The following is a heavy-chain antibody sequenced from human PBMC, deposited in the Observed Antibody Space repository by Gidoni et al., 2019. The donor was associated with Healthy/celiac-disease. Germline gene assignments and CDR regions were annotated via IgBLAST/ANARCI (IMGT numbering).Heavy chain of an antibody. CDR2: ISSSSSYI. CDR3: ASTYCSGGSCYYYFDY. J-gene: IGHJ4*02. V-gene: IGHV3-21*01. Sequence: EVPLVEPGGGLVKPGGSLRLLGAASGVTFSSCSMNWVRQAPGKGLAWVSSISSSSSYIYYADSVKGRFTISRDNAKNSLYLQMNSLRAEDTAVYYCASTYCSGGSCYYYFDYWGQGTLVTVSS. D-gene: IGHD2-15*01. CDR1: GVTFSSCS.